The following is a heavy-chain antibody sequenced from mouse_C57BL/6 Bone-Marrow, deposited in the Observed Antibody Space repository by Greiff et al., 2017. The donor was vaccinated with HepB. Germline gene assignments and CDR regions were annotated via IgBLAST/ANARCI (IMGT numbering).Heavy chain of an antibody. V-gene: IGHV14-3*01. J-gene: IGHJ3*01. CDR3: ARDRLIYYCGSSLLFAY. Sequence: EVQLQQSVAELVRPGASVKLSCTASGFNIKNTYMHWVKQRPEQGLEWIGRIDPANGNTKYAPKFQGKATITADTSSNTAYLQLSSLTSEDTAIYYCARDRLIYYCGSSLLFAYWGQGTLVTVSA. CDR2: IDPANGNT. D-gene: IGHD1-1*01. CDR1: GFNIKNTY.